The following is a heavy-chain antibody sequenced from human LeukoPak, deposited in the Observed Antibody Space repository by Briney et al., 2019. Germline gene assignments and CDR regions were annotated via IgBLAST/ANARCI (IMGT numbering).Heavy chain of an antibody. CDR2: INHSGST. CDR3: ARADYDFWSGYFY. CDR1: GGSFSGYY. V-gene: IGHV4-34*01. Sequence: PSGTLSLTCAVYGGSFSGYYWSWIRQPPGQGLEWIGEINHSGSTNYNPSLKSRVTISVDTSKNQFSLKLSSVTAADTAVYYCARADYDFWSGYFYWGQGTLVTVSS. J-gene: IGHJ4*02. D-gene: IGHD3-3*01.